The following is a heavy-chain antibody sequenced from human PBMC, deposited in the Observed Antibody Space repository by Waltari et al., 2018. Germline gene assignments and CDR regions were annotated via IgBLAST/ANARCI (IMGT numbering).Heavy chain of an antibody. CDR3: AGDRVIGLFFDY. V-gene: IGHV4-4*02. D-gene: IGHD3-16*02. CDR2: VHHSGKT. Sequence: WWSGVRQSPEKGLEWIGQVHHSGKTHYNPSLQSRVTISVDKPKNQFSLNLNSVTAADTAVYYCAGDRVIGLFFDYWGRGTLVTVSS. CDR1: W. J-gene: IGHJ4*02.